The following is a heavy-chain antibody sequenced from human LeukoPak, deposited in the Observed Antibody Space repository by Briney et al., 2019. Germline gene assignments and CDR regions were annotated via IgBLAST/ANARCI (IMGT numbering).Heavy chain of an antibody. CDR1: GFTFSSYA. D-gene: IGHD1-7*01. CDR3: ASPGNWNYEYPFDY. Sequence: PGGSLRLSCAASGFTFSSYAMHWVRQAPGKGLEWVAVISYDGSNKYYADSVKGRFTISRDNSKNTLYLQMNSLRAEDTAVYYCASPGNWNYEYPFDYWGQGTLVTVSS. V-gene: IGHV3-30*04. CDR2: ISYDGSNK. J-gene: IGHJ4*02.